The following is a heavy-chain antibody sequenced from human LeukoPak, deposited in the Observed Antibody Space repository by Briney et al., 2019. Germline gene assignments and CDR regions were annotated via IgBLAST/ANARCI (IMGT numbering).Heavy chain of an antibody. CDR1: GGSISSYY. V-gene: IGHV4-59*01. CDR2: IYYSGST. D-gene: IGHD5-18*01. Sequence: SETLSLTCTVSGGSISSYYWGWIRQPAGKGLEWIGSIYYSGSTNYNPSLKSRVTISVDTSKNQFSPKLSSVTAADTAVYYCARGGYGYFDYWGQGTLVTVSS. CDR3: ARGGYGYFDY. J-gene: IGHJ4*02.